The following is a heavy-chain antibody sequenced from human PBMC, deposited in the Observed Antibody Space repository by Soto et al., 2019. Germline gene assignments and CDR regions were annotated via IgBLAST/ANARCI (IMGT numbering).Heavy chain of an antibody. Sequence: ASVKVSCKASGYTFTSYAMHWVRQAPGQRLEWMGWINAGNGNTKYSQKFQGRVTITRDTSASTAYMELSSLRSEDTAVYYCARELWFGELVSSFDPWGQGTLVTVSS. D-gene: IGHD3-10*01. CDR1: GYTFTSYA. CDR2: INAGNGNT. J-gene: IGHJ5*02. V-gene: IGHV1-3*01. CDR3: ARELWFGELVSSFDP.